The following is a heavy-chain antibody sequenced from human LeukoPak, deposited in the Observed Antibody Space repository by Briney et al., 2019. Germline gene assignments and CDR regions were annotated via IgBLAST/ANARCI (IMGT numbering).Heavy chain of an antibody. CDR2: INTNTGNP. CDR1: GYTFTSYA. CDR3: ARSYDFWGGYYTYYWYFDL. D-gene: IGHD3-3*01. J-gene: IGHJ2*01. Sequence: ASVKVSCKASGYTFTSYAMNWVRQAPGQGLEWMGWINTNTGNPTYAQGFTGRFVFSLDTSVSTAYLQISSLKAEDTAVYYCARSYDFWGGYYTYYWYFDLWGRGTLVTVSS. V-gene: IGHV7-4-1*02.